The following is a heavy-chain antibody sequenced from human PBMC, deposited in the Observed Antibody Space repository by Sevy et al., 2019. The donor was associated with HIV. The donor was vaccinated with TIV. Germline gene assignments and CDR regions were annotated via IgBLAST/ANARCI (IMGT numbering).Heavy chain of an antibody. V-gene: IGHV3-21*04. CDR2: ISSSSSYI. Sequence: GGSLRLSCAASGFTFSSYSMNWVRQAPGKGLEWVSSISSSSSYIYYADSVKGRFTISRDNSKNTVFLQMNSLRAEDTGMYYCARWGNSSGIDYWGQGTLVTVSS. CDR3: ARWGNSSGIDY. D-gene: IGHD3-22*01. J-gene: IGHJ4*02. CDR1: GFTFSSYS.